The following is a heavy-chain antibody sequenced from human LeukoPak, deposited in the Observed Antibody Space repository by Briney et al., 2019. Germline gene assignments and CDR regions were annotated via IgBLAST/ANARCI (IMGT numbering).Heavy chain of an antibody. CDR3: ARDRRAMTLAGKSFVY. D-gene: IGHD6-19*01. Sequence: ASVKVSCKASGYTFTGYYMHWVRQAPGQGLEWMGWINPNSGGTNYAQKFQGRVTMTRDTSISTAYMELSRLRSDDTAVYYCARDRRAMTLAGKSFVYWGQGTLVTVSS. CDR2: INPNSGGT. J-gene: IGHJ4*02. V-gene: IGHV1-2*02. CDR1: GYTFTGYY.